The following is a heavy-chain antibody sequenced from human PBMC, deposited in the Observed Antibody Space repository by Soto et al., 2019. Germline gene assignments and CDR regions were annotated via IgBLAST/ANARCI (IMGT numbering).Heavy chain of an antibody. J-gene: IGHJ5*02. Sequence: WETLSLTCTVSGGSISSRSFHWGLIRQPPGKGLEWIGSIYYSGSTYYSPSLKSRVTISVDTSKNQFSLKLSSVTAADTAVYYCATRESAAGTDWWFDPWGQGTLVTVSS. CDR1: GGSISSRSFH. CDR3: ATRESAAGTDWWFDP. CDR2: IYYSGST. V-gene: IGHV4-39*01. D-gene: IGHD6-13*01.